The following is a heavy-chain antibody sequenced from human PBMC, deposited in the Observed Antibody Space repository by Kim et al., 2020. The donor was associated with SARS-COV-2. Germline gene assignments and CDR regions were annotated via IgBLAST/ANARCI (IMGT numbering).Heavy chain of an antibody. CDR2: INYSGNT. V-gene: IGHV4-39*01. CDR1: GDSISRSSNY. J-gene: IGHJ4*02. CDR3: ARLVSENSAVEY. Sequence: SETLSLTCTVSGDSISRSSNYWGWIRQPPGKGLEWIGSINYSGNTYYNPSLKSRVTISVDTSKNQFSLKMRSVTAANTAVYYCARLVSENSAVEYWGQGTLFTVSS.